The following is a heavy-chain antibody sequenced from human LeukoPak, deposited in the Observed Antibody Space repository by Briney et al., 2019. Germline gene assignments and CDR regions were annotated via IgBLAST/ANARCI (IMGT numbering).Heavy chain of an antibody. CDR3: ARVEGFGRWFDP. CDR2: INHSGST. Sequence: PSETLSLTCAVYGGSFSGYYWSWIRQPPGKGLEWIGEINHSGSTNYNPSLKSRVTISVDTSKNQFSLKPSSVTAADTAVYYCARVEGFGRWFDPWGQGTLVTVSS. V-gene: IGHV4-34*01. D-gene: IGHD3-16*01. J-gene: IGHJ5*02. CDR1: GGSFSGYY.